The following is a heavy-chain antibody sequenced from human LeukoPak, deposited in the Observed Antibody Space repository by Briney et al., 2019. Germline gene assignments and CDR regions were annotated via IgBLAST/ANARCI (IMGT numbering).Heavy chain of an antibody. CDR1: GFTFSSYG. Sequence: GGSLRLSCAASGFTFSSYGMHWVRQAPGKGLEWVAFIRYDGSNKYYADSVKGRFTISRDNSKNTLYLQMNSLRAEDTAVYYCAKLIVHFQGVVSGNFDYWGQGNLVTVSS. V-gene: IGHV3-30*02. J-gene: IGHJ4*02. D-gene: IGHD3-10*01. CDR3: AKLIVHFQGVVSGNFDY. CDR2: IRYDGSNK.